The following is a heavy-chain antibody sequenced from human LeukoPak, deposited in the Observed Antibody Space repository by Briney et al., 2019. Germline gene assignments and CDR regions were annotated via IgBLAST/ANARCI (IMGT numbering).Heavy chain of an antibody. CDR1: GFTVSFNY. D-gene: IGHD6-19*01. CDR2: IYSGGST. Sequence: GGSLRLSCAASGFTVSFNYMSWVRQAPGKGLEWISVIYSGGSTYYADSVKGRFTISRDDSKNTLYLQMISLRAEDTAIYYCARAQWRTYSYYYMDVWGKGTTVTVS. V-gene: IGHV3-53*01. J-gene: IGHJ6*03. CDR3: ARAQWRTYSYYYMDV.